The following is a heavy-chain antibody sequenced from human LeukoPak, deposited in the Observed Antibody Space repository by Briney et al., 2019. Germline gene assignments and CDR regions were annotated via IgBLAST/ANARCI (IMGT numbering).Heavy chain of an antibody. V-gene: IGHV1-18*01. J-gene: IGHJ4*02. CDR1: GYTFTSYG. CDR3: ARVWGYYDSSGHADY. CDR2: INAYNGNT. Sequence: ASVKVSCKASGYTFTSYGISWVRQAPGQGLEWMGWINAYNGNTNYAQKLQGRVTMTTDTSTSTAYMELRSLRSDDTAVYYCARVWGYYDSSGHADYWGQGTLVTVSS. D-gene: IGHD3-22*01.